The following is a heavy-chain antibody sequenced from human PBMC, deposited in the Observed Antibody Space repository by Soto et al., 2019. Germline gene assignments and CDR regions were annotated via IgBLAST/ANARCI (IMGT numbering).Heavy chain of an antibody. D-gene: IGHD3-22*01. CDR2: ISGRGGST. CDR3: ARQSAMFYYDYSGSGPFDY. Sequence: EVQLLESGGGLVQPGGSLRLSCAASGFTFSSYAMSWVRQAPGKGLEGVSTISGRGGSTYYADSVKGRFTISRDNSNNTLYLQMNSLRAEDTAVYYCARQSAMFYYDYSGSGPFDYWGQGTLVTVSS. V-gene: IGHV3-23*01. CDR1: GFTFSSYA. J-gene: IGHJ4*02.